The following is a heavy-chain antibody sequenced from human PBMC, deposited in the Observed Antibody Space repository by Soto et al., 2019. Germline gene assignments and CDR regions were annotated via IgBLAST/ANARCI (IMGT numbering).Heavy chain of an antibody. D-gene: IGHD6-13*01. CDR2: ISGSGGST. J-gene: IGHJ4*02. CDR1: GFTFSSYA. V-gene: IGHV3-23*01. CDR3: AKDSSGSPPYFDY. Sequence: SLRLSCAASGFTFSSYAMSWVRQAPGRGLEWVSAISGSGGSTYYADSVKGRFTISRDNSKNTLYLQMNSLRAEDTAVYYCAKDSSGSPPYFDYWGQGTLVTVSS.